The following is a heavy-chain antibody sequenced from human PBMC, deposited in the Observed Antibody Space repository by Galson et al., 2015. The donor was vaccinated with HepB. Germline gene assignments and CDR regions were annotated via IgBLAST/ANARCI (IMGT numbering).Heavy chain of an antibody. CDR2: ISYDGSNK. V-gene: IGHV3-30*03. J-gene: IGHJ3*02. Sequence: SLRLSCAASGFTFRSYGMHWVRQAPGKGLEWVAVISYDGSNKCYADSVKGRFTISRDNSKNTLYLQMNSLRAEDTAVYYCARGGDSSSWYKAFDIWGQGTMVTVSS. CDR1: GFTFRSYG. CDR3: ARGGDSSSWYKAFDI. D-gene: IGHD6-13*01.